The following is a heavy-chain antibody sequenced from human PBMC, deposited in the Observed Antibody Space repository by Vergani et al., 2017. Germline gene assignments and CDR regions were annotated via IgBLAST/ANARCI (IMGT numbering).Heavy chain of an antibody. J-gene: IGHJ4*02. Sequence: QLVESGGGVVPPGGSLRLSCGARGFISSNYGMHWVRQAPGKGLEWVAFIQSDGSEAGHADSIKGRFSISRDNSRSTLYPQMNALRSDDSAIYYCVPENPSSRGDYWGQGTLVTVSS. V-gene: IGHV3-30*02. CDR3: VPENPSSRGDY. D-gene: IGHD1-14*01. CDR1: GFISSNYG. CDR2: IQSDGSEA.